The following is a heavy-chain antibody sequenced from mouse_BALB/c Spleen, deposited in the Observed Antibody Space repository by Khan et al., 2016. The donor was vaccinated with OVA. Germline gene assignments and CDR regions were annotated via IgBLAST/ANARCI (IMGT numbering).Heavy chain of an antibody. D-gene: IGHD1-2*01. CDR2: ISYSGST. CDR1: GSSITSGYG. Sequence: EVQLQESGPGLVKPSQSLSLTCTVTGSSITSGYGWNWIRQFLGNKLEWMGYISYSGSTNYNPSLKSRISITRDTSKNQFFLQLNSVTTEDTATYYCARTARIKYWGQGTTLTVSS. J-gene: IGHJ2*01. CDR3: ARTARIKY. V-gene: IGHV3-2*02.